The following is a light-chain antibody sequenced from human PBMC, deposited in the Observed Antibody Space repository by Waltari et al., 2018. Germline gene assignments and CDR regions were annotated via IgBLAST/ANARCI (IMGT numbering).Light chain of an antibody. CDR2: DTY. CDR1: SGPVFPTYP. J-gene: IGLJ3*02. V-gene: IGLV8-61*01. Sequence: QTVVTPEPSLSVSPGGTVTITCGFSSGPVFPTYPPYWFQQAPGQAPRTLIFDTYTRSSGVPDRFSGSILDNKAALTITGAQVDDESDYYCAVSMRSGIWVFGGGTKLTVL. CDR3: AVSMRSGIWV.